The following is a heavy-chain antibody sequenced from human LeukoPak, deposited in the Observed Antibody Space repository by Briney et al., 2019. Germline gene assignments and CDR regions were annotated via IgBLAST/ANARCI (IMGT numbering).Heavy chain of an antibody. Sequence: PGGSLRLSCAASEFSFSTYARHWVRQAPGKGLEWVAVMSYDGSNTYYADSVNGRFTISRDNSKNTLYLQMNSLRAEDTAVYNCAREAGSSGRLYNFYNWGQGTLVTVSS. CDR1: EFSFSTYA. CDR2: MSYDGSNT. J-gene: IGHJ4*02. V-gene: IGHV3-30-3*01. CDR3: AREAGSSGRLYNFYN. D-gene: IGHD6-19*01.